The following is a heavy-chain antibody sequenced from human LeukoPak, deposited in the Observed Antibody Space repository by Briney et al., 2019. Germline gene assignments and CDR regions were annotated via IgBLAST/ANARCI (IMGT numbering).Heavy chain of an antibody. J-gene: IGHJ4*02. CDR1: GFTFSSYA. Sequence: GGSLRLSCAASGFTFSSYAMSWVRQAPGKGLEWVSAISGTGGSTYYADSVKGRPTISRDNSKNTLYLQMNSLRAEDTAIYYCVKDRSDNSSWYLGDYWGQGTLVAVSS. CDR2: ISGTGGST. CDR3: VKDRSDNSSWYLGDY. V-gene: IGHV3-23*01. D-gene: IGHD6-13*01.